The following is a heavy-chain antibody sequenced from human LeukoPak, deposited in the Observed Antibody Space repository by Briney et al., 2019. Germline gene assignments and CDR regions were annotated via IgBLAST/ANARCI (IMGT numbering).Heavy chain of an antibody. J-gene: IGHJ4*02. CDR1: GGSISSYY. CDR2: INHSGST. D-gene: IGHD3-22*01. V-gene: IGHV4-34*01. CDR3: ARLARRRYYYDSSGSIDY. Sequence: SETLSLTCTVSGGSISSYYWSWIRQPPGKGLEWIGEINHSGSTNYNPSLRSRVTISVDTSKNQFSLKLSSVTAADTAVYYCARLARRRYYYDSSGSIDYWGQGTLVTVSS.